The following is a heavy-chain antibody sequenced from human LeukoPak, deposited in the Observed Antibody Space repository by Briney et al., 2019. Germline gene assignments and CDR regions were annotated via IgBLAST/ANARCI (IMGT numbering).Heavy chain of an antibody. CDR1: GYTFTGYY. J-gene: IGHJ4*02. V-gene: IGHV1-2*02. CDR2: INPNSGGT. Sequence: VASVKVSCKASGYTFTGYYMHWVRQAPGQGLEWMGWINPNSGGTKYVQKFQGRVTMTRDTSITTAYMELSGLTSDDTAVYYCARAGSCSGGSCPQAGWGQGTLVTVSS. CDR3: ARAGSCSGGSCPQAG. D-gene: IGHD2-15*01.